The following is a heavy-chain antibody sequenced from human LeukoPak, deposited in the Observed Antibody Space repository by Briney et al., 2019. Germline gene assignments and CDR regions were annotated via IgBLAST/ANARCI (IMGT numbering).Heavy chain of an antibody. D-gene: IGHD5-18*01. J-gene: IGHJ4*02. CDR1: GGSFSGYY. Sequence: PSETLSLTCAVYGGSFSGYYWSWIRQPPGKGLEWIGSIYYSGSTYYDPSLKSRVTISVDTSKNQFSLKLSSVTAADTAVYYCARAGYSYGYEMYYFDYWGQGTLVTVSS. CDR3: ARAGYSYGYEMYYFDY. CDR2: IYYSGST. V-gene: IGHV4-34*01.